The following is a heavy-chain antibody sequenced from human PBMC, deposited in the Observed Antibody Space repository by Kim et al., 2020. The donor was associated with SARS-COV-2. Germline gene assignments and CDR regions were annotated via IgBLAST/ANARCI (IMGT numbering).Heavy chain of an antibody. CDR3: AKGQQLYYYVMDV. J-gene: IGHJ6*02. CDR1: GFTFSSYG. V-gene: IGHV3-33*06. Sequence: GGSLRLSCAASGFTFSSYGMHWVRQAPGKGLEWVAVIWYDGSNKYYADSVKGRFTISRDNSKNTLYLQMNSLRAEDTAVYYCAKGQQLYYYVMDVWGQGTTVTVSS. D-gene: IGHD6-13*01. CDR2: IWYDGSNK.